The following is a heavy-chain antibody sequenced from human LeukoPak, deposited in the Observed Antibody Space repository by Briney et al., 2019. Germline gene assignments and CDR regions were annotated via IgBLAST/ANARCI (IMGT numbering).Heavy chain of an antibody. CDR1: GFTFSSYG. J-gene: IGHJ4*02. D-gene: IGHD6-19*01. CDR3: ASGWYLRPFDY. Sequence: GGSLRLSCAASGFTFSSYGMHWVRQAPGKGLEWVAVISYDGSNKYYADSVKGRFTISRDNSKNTLYLQMNSLRAEDTAVYYCASGWYLRPFDYWGQGTLVTVSS. V-gene: IGHV3-30*03. CDR2: ISYDGSNK.